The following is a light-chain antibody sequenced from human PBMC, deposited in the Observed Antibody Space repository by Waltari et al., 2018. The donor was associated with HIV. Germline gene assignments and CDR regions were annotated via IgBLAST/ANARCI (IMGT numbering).Light chain of an antibody. CDR3: QQRSNWPPA. V-gene: IGKV3-11*01. CDR1: QSVSSY. CDR2: DSS. J-gene: IGKJ4*01. Sequence: EIVLTQSPATLSFSPGERATLSCKASQSVSSYFAWYQQQPWQAPRLLSYDSSKSATGIPARFSGSGSGTDFTLTINSLEPEDVAVYYCQQRSNWPPAFGGGTKVEIK.